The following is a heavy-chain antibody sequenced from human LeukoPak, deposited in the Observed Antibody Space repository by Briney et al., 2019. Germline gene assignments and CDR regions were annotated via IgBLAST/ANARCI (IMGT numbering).Heavy chain of an antibody. V-gene: IGHV3-9*01. CDR2: ISWNSGSI. Sequence: PGRSLRLSCAASGFTFDDYAMHWVRQAPGKGLEWVSGISWNSGSIGYADSVKGRFTISRDNAKNSLYLQMNSLRAEDTALYYCAKGEYSSSWYVSYYGMDVWGQGTTVTVSS. CDR3: AKGEYSSSWYVSYYGMDV. D-gene: IGHD6-13*01. CDR1: GFTFDDYA. J-gene: IGHJ6*02.